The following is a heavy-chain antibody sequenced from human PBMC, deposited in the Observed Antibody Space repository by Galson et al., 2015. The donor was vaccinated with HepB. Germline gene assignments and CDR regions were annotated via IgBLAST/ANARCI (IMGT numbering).Heavy chain of an antibody. Sequence: SLRLSCAASGFTFSSYSMNWVRQAPGKGLEWVSYISSSSSTIYYADSVKGRFTISRDNAKNSLYLQMNSLRDEDTAVYYCARDRVVLGSYKLAFDYWGQGTLVTVSS. CDR2: ISSSSSTI. CDR3: ARDRVVLGSYKLAFDY. J-gene: IGHJ4*02. CDR1: GFTFSSYS. V-gene: IGHV3-48*02. D-gene: IGHD2-15*01.